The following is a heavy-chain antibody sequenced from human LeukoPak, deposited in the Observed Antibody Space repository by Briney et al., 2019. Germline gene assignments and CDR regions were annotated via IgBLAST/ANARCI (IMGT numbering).Heavy chain of an antibody. CDR1: GCSISSYY. V-gene: IGHV4-59*01. Sequence: SETLSLTCTVSGCSISSYYWSWIRQPPGKGLKWIGNIYYSGYTTYSPSLRSRVTISVDTSKNQFSLKLRSVTAADTAVYYCARETSQKGAHYMDVWGKGTTITISS. J-gene: IGHJ6*03. CDR2: IYYSGYT. CDR3: ARETSQKGAHYMDV. D-gene: IGHD3-16*01.